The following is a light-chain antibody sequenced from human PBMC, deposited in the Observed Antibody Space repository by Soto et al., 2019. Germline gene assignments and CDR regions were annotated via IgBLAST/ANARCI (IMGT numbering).Light chain of an antibody. V-gene: IGKV3-15*01. J-gene: IGKJ2*01. CDR2: GAS. CDR1: QSVASN. CDR3: QQYHNWPPQYT. Sequence: EIVMTQSPASLSVSPGDGATLSCRASQSVASNLAWYQQKPGQGPRLLIHGASTRAVGVPARFSGSGSGIDFTLTISSLQSEDFAVYYCQQYHNWPPQYTFGQGTKLQIK.